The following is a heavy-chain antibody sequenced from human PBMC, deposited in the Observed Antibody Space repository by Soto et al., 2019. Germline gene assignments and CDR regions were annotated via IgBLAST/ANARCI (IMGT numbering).Heavy chain of an antibody. D-gene: IGHD2-8*01. CDR2: ISYDGSNK. CDR3: AKDGIGYCTNGVCFTYYFDY. Sequence: XESLRLSCAASGFTFSSYGMHWVRQAPGKGLEWVAVISYDGSNKYYADSVKGRFTISRDNSKDTLYLQMNSLRAEDTAVYYCAKDGIGYCTNGVCFTYYFDYWGQGTLVTVSS. CDR1: GFTFSSYG. V-gene: IGHV3-30*18. J-gene: IGHJ4*02.